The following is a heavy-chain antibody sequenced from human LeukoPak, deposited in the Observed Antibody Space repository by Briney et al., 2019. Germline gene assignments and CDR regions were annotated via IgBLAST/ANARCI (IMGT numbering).Heavy chain of an antibody. D-gene: IGHD3-22*01. CDR2: IRYDGSNK. V-gene: IGHV3-30*02. CDR1: GFTFSSYG. J-gene: IGHJ4*02. Sequence: PGGSLRLSCAASGFTFSSYGMHWVRQAPGKGLEWVAFIRYDGSNKYYADSVKGRFTISRDNSKNTLYLQMNSLRAEDTAVYYCARGYTMIVVDTRENTDYWGQGTLVTVSS. CDR3: ARGYTMIVVDTRENTDY.